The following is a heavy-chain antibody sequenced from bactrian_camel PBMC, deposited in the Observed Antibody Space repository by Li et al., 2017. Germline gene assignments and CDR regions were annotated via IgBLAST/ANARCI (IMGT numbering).Heavy chain of an antibody. CDR2: INGFGST. CDR3: AAAGLTTGYGPSPTCQNNY. V-gene: IGHV3S53*01. CDR1: GYAISSAC. D-gene: IGHD5*01. Sequence: HVQLVESGGGLVQPGGSLRLSCAASGYAISSACMGWFRQAPGKERVGVAAINGFGSTYYADTVKGRFTISWETSKNTLYLEMTSLDMEDTAVYYWAAAGLTTGYGPSPTCQNNYWGPGTQVTVS. J-gene: IGHJ4*01.